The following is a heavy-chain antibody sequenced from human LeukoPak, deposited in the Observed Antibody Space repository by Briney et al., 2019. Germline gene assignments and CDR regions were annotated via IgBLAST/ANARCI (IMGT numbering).Heavy chain of an antibody. CDR3: ATTTSGGDAFDI. CDR1: GYSISSGYY. D-gene: IGHD1-26*01. J-gene: IGHJ3*02. V-gene: IGHV4-38-2*02. CDR2: IYHSGST. Sequence: PSETLSLTCTVSGYSISSGYYWGWIRQPPGKGLEWIGSIYHSGSTYYNPSLKSRVTISVDTSKNQFSLKLSSVTAADTAVYYCATTTSGGDAFDIWGQGTMVTVSS.